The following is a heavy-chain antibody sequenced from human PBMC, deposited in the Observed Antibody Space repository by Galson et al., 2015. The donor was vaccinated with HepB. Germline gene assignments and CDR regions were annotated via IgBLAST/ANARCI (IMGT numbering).Heavy chain of an antibody. J-gene: IGHJ4*02. Sequence: QSGAEVKKPGESLKISCKGSGYSFSTYWIAWVRQMPGKGPEWMGSIFVGDSDTRYNPSFQGQVTISADKSINTAYLQWSSLEASDTAMYYCARPRSYTSGFYGEFDYWGQGTLVTVSS. V-gene: IGHV5-51*01. CDR2: IFVGDSDT. D-gene: IGHD6-19*01. CDR1: GYSFSTYW. CDR3: ARPRSYTSGFYGEFDY.